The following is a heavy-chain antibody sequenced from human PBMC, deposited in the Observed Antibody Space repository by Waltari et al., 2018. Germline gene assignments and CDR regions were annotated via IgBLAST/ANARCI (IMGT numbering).Heavy chain of an antibody. CDR2: INQDGSEK. CDR3: TRGGDDSSWYWRN. J-gene: IGHJ4*02. V-gene: IGHV3-7*01. CDR1: GLSFSNNW. D-gene: IGHD6-13*01. Sequence: EVQLVESGGGLVQPGGSRRLSCAASGLSFSNNWMTWVRQAPGKGLEWVANINQDGSEKYSVESVKGRFTISRDNAKNSLYLQLNSLRADDTAVYYCTRGGDDSSWYWRNWGQGTLVTVSS.